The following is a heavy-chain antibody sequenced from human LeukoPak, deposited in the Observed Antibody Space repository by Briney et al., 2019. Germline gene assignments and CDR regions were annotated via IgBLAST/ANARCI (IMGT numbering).Heavy chain of an antibody. V-gene: IGHV3-30*14. D-gene: IGHD3-10*01. J-gene: IGHJ4*02. Sequence: GGSLRLSCAASGFTFSSYAMHWVRQAPGKGLEWVAVISYDGSNKYYADSVKGRFTISRDHSQNTLYLQMNSLRVEDTAVYYCAGEGASSLVRGVIGYWGPGTLVTVSS. CDR1: GFTFSSYA. CDR3: AGEGASSLVRGVIGY. CDR2: ISYDGSNK.